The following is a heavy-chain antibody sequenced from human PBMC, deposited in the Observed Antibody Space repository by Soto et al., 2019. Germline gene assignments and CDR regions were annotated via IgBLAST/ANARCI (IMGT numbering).Heavy chain of an antibody. J-gene: IGHJ4*02. Sequence: GGSLRLSCAASGFTFSSYSMNWVRQAPGKGLEWVSNISGGGDTSYYADSVKGRFTISRDNSRNTLYLQMNSLRAGDSAKYYCAKEGTSGLYYFDYWGPGTLVTVSS. V-gene: IGHV3-23*01. CDR3: AKEGTSGLYYFDY. CDR1: GFTFSSYS. D-gene: IGHD6-19*01. CDR2: ISGGGDTS.